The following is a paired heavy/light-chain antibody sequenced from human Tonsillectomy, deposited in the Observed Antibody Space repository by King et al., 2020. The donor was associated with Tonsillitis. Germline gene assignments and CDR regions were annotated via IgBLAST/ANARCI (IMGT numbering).Heavy chain of an antibody. Sequence: EVQLVQSGAEVKKPGESLKISCKGSGYIFNSYWIAWVRQVPGKGLEWMGFIFPGDSDTRYSPSFQGQVTMSADKSISTAYLQWSSLKASDTAMYYCAGHKTFHYGMDVWGQGTTVTVSS. CDR1: GYIFNSYW. CDR3: AGHKTFHYGMDV. V-gene: IGHV5-51*01. CDR2: IFPGDSDT. J-gene: IGHJ6*02.
Light chain of an antibody. CDR2: AAS. CDR1: QSISSY. J-gene: IGKJ2*01. CDR3: QQSHTIPYT. V-gene: IGKV1-39*01. Sequence: DIQMTQSPSSLSASVGDRVTITCRASQSISSYLNWYQETPGKAPKLLIYAASNLQSGVPSRFSGTGSGTDFTLTISSLQDEDFATYYCQQSHTIPYTFGQGTKLDI.